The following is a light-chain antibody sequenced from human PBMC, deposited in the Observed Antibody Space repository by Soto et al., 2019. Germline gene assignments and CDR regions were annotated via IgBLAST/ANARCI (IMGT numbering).Light chain of an antibody. V-gene: IGLV2-14*01. CDR3: SSYTSSSLYV. J-gene: IGLJ1*01. Sequence: QSALTQPASVSGSPGQSITISCTGTSNDVGGYNYVSWFQQHPGKAPKLIIYEVTNRPSGVSNRFSGSKSANTASLTISGLQAEDEADYYCSSYTSSSLYVFGTGTKLTVL. CDR2: EVT. CDR1: SNDVGGYNY.